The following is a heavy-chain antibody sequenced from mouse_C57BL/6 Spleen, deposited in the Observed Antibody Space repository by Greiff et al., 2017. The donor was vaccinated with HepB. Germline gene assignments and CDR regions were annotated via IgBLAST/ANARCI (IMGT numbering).Heavy chain of an antibody. D-gene: IGHD2-4*01. Sequence: DVKLQESGPELVKPGDSVKISCKASGYSFTGYFMNWVMQSHGKSLEWIGRINPYNGDTFYNQKFKGKATLTVDKSSSTAHMELRSLTSEDSAVYYCARSLYDYDSWFAYWGQGTLVTVSA. CDR2: INPYNGDT. CDR3: ARSLYDYDSWFAY. CDR1: GYSFTGYF. V-gene: IGHV1-20*01. J-gene: IGHJ3*01.